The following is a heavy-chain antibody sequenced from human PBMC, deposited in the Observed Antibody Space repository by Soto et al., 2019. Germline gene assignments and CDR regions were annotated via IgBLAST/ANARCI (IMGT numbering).Heavy chain of an antibody. J-gene: IGHJ6*02. CDR1: GFTFSSYG. CDR3: ARDRSSTSSYGMDV. V-gene: IGHV3-33*01. D-gene: IGHD2-2*01. Sequence: GGSLRLSCAASGFTFSSYGMHWVRQAPGKGLEWVAVIWYDGSNKYYADSVKGRFTISRDNSKNTLYLQMNSLRAKDTAVYYCARDRSSTSSYGMDVWGQGTTVTVSS. CDR2: IWYDGSNK.